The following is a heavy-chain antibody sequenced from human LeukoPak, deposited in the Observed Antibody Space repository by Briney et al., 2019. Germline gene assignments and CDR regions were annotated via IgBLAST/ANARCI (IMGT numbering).Heavy chain of an antibody. CDR2: ISPDGSST. V-gene: IGHV3-74*01. J-gene: IGHJ4*02. CDR1: GFTFSSYW. CDR3: ARNYGDSHYFDY. Sequence: GGSLRLSCAASGFTFSSYWMHWVRQAPGKGLVWVSRISPDGSSTSYADSVKGRFTISRDNAENTLYLQMNSLRAEDTAVYYCARNYGDSHYFDYWGQGTLVTVSS. D-gene: IGHD4-17*01.